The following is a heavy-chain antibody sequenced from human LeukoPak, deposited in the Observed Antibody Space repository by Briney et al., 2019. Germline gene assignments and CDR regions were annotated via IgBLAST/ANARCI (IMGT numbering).Heavy chain of an antibody. J-gene: IGHJ4*02. Sequence: SETLSLTCTVSGGSISSYYWSWIRQPAEKGLEWIGRIYTSGSTNYNPSLKSRVTMSVDTSKNQFSLKLTSVTAADTAVYYCARMKDCGGDCYSVDYWGQGTLVTVSS. CDR3: ARMKDCGGDCYSVDY. D-gene: IGHD2-21*02. V-gene: IGHV4-4*07. CDR2: IYTSGST. CDR1: GGSISSYY.